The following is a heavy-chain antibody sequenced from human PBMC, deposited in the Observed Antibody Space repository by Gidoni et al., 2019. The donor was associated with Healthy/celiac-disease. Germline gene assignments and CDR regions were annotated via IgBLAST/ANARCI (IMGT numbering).Heavy chain of an antibody. CDR2: IWYDGSNK. CDR1: GFTFSSYG. Sequence: QVQLVESGGGVVQPGRSLRLSCAASGFTFSSYGMHWVRQAPGKGLEGVAVIWYDGSNKYYADSVKGRFTISRDNSKNTLYLQMNSLRAEDTAVYYCARDSYGDYYYGMDVWGQGTTVTVSS. J-gene: IGHJ6*02. V-gene: IGHV3-33*01. D-gene: IGHD4-17*01. CDR3: ARDSYGDYYYGMDV.